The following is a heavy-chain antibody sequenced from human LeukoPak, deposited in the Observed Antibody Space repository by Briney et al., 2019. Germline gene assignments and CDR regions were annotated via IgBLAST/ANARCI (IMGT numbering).Heavy chain of an antibody. J-gene: IGHJ5*02. V-gene: IGHV1-2*02. CDR1: GYTFTGYY. CDR3: AREANIVVVPAARRRWFDP. D-gene: IGHD2-2*01. CDR2: INPNSGGT. Sequence: ASVKVSCKASGYTFTGYYMHWVRQAPGQGLEWMGWINPNSGGTNYAQKFQGRVTMTRDTSISTAYMELSRLRSDDTAVYYCAREANIVVVPAARRRWFDPWGQGTLVTVSS.